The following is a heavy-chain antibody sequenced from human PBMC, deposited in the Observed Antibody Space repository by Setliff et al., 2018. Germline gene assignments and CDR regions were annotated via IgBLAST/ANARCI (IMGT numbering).Heavy chain of an antibody. D-gene: IGHD3-22*01. CDR1: GFTFSTYR. CDR2: IKQDGSDI. CDR3: ARGARLYETDHHYYRWLDP. J-gene: IGHJ5*02. Sequence: PGGSLRLSCAASGFTFSTYRMSWVRQTPGKGLEWVANIKQDGSDIKYVDSVKGRFTISRDNAKNSLYLQMNNLRAEDTAVYHCARGARLYETDHHYYRWLDPWGQGTLVTVSS. V-gene: IGHV3-7*01.